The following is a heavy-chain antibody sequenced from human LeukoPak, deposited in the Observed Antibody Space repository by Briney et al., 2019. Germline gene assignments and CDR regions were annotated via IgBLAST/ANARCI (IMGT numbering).Heavy chain of an antibody. V-gene: IGHV3-23*01. CDR3: AKGVWATILTNDAFDI. Sequence: PGGSLRLPCAASGSTFSSYSMNWVRQAPGKGLEWVSAISGSGGSTYYADSVKGRFTISRDNSKNTLYLQMNSLRAEDTAVYYCAKGVWATILTNDAFDIWGQGTMVTVSS. J-gene: IGHJ3*02. D-gene: IGHD3-9*01. CDR1: GSTFSSYS. CDR2: ISGSGGST.